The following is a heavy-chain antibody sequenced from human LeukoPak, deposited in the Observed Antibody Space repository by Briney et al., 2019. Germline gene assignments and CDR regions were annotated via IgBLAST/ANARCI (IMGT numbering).Heavy chain of an antibody. J-gene: IGHJ5*02. Sequence: ASVKVSCKASGYTFTNYGISWVRQAPGQGLEWMGWISAYNGNTHYAQNLQGRVTMTTDASTSTAYMELKSLRSDDTAVYYCARGGHRRYYYTSGSAFDPWGQGTLVTVSS. V-gene: IGHV1-18*01. CDR3: ARGGHRRYYYTSGSAFDP. CDR1: GYTFTNYG. D-gene: IGHD3-10*01. CDR2: ISAYNGNT.